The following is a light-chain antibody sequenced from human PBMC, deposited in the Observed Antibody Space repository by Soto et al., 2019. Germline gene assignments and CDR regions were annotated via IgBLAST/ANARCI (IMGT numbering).Light chain of an antibody. CDR3: QHLNDYRYT. J-gene: IGKJ2*01. CDR2: AAS. V-gene: IGKV1-9*01. Sequence: DIPLTQSPSFLSASVGDRVTITCRASQAISSSLAWYQRNPGKAPKLLIYAASTLQNGVPSSFSGSGSGTEFTLTISSLQPEDFATYYCQHLNDYRYTFGQGTKVEIK. CDR1: QAISSS.